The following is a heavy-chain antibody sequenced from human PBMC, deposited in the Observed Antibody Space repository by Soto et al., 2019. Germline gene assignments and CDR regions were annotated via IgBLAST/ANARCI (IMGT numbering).Heavy chain of an antibody. Sequence: GGSLRLSCAASGFTFSDYYMSCIRQAPGKGLEWVSYISSSSSYTNYADSVKGRFTISRDNAKNSLYLQMNSLRAEDTAVYYCARTGGYGSGSYYNFDYWGQGTLVTVSS. CDR3: ARTGGYGSGSYYNFDY. J-gene: IGHJ4*02. V-gene: IGHV3-11*06. CDR2: ISSSSSYT. CDR1: GFTFSDYY. D-gene: IGHD3-10*01.